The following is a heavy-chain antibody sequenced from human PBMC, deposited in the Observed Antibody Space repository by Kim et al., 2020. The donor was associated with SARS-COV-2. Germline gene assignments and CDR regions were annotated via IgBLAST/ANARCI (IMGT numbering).Heavy chain of an antibody. Sequence: SETLSLTCAVYGGSFSGYYWSWIRQPPGKGLEWIGEINHNGSTIYNPSLKSRVTLSVATSKNQFSLKLSSVTAAATAVYYCARERPRDYWGQGTLVTVSS. CDR2: INHNGST. V-gene: IGHV4-34*01. J-gene: IGHJ4*02. CDR3: ARERPRDY. CDR1: GGSFSGYY.